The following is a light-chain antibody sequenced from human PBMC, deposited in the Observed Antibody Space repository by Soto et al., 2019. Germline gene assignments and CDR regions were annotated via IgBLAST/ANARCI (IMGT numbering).Light chain of an antibody. V-gene: IGKV1-39*01. CDR1: QSINTY. Sequence: DIQMTQSPSSLSASVGDRVTITCRARQSINTYLKWHQQKPGQAPKLLIYAASRLQSGVPSRFIGSGSATEFTLTISSLQPEDFATYYCQQSYSIPLAFGQGTRLEIK. CDR2: AAS. J-gene: IGKJ5*01. CDR3: QQSYSIPLA.